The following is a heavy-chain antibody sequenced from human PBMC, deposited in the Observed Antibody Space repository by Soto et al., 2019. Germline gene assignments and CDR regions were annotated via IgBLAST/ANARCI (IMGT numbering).Heavy chain of an antibody. CDR1: GYSFTSYW. D-gene: IGHD4-17*01. V-gene: IGHV5-51*01. Sequence: PWESLKISCKGSGYSFTSYWIGWVRQMPVKGLEWMGMIYPGDSDTRYSPSLQGQVAISADKSSSTAYLQWSSLKASDTAMYYCARQVVPGTTVSPWGQGTMVTVSS. CDR3: ARQVVPGTTVSP. CDR2: IYPGDSDT. J-gene: IGHJ3*01.